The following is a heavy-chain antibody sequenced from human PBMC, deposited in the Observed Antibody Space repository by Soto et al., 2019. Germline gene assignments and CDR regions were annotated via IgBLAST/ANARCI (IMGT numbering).Heavy chain of an antibody. CDR3: ARDSPYCGSSSCLFDR. J-gene: IGHJ4*02. Sequence: EVQLVESGGGLVHPGGSLRLSCAASGFTFSNFAVNWARQAPGKGLEWLAFISSTGSAEYYADAVKGRFTVSRDNVKNLAFLQMNSLRDEDTAVYFCARDSPYCGSSSCLFDRWGEGTLVTVSS. CDR2: ISSTGSAE. V-gene: IGHV3-48*02. D-gene: IGHD2-2*01. CDR1: GFTFSNFA.